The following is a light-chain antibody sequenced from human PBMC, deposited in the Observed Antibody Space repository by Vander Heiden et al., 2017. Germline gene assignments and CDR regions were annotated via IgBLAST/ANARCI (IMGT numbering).Light chain of an antibody. V-gene: IGKV1-5*03. Sequence: DIQMTQSPSPLSASAGDRVTITCRASQSISIWLAWYQQKPGQAPNLLIYKASNLETGVPSRFSGSGSGTDFTLTISSLQPEDVATYYCQHYNSFPYTFGEGTKLEIK. CDR2: KAS. J-gene: IGKJ2*01. CDR1: QSISIW. CDR3: QHYNSFPYT.